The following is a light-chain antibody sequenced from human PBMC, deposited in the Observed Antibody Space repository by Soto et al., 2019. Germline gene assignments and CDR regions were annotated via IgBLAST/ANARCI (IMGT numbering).Light chain of an antibody. CDR3: LQKYFYPFT. V-gene: IGKV1-13*02. Sequence: AIQLTQSPSSLSASVGDRVTITCRASQGTGSALAWYQQKPGKAPKLLIYDASSLESGVPSRFSGSGSGTDFTLTISSLQPEDFATYYCLQKYFYPFTFGPGTKVDIK. CDR2: DAS. J-gene: IGKJ3*01. CDR1: QGTGSA.